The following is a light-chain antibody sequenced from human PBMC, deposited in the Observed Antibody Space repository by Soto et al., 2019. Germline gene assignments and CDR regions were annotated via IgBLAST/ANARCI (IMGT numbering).Light chain of an antibody. CDR3: SSYTSSSRR. CDR1: SSDVGGYNY. Sequence: QSALTQPASVSGCPGQSITISCTGTSSDVGGYNYVSWYQQHPGKAPKLMIYDVSNRPSGVSNRFSGSKSGNTASLTISGLQAEDEADYYCSSYTSSSRRFGGGTKLTVL. V-gene: IGLV2-14*01. J-gene: IGLJ3*02. CDR2: DVS.